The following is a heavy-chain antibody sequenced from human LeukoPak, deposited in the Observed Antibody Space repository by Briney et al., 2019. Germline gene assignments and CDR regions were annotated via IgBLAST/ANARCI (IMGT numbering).Heavy chain of an antibody. J-gene: IGHJ6*02. D-gene: IGHD3-16*01. CDR2: IRGTDGST. Sequence: GGSLRLSCAASGFTFSSNAMSWVRQVPGKGLEWVSAIRGTDGSTYYADSVKGRFTISRDNAKNSLYLQMNSLRAEDTAVYYCLGLPYGMDVWGQGTTVTVSS. CDR1: GFTFSSNA. V-gene: IGHV3-23*01. CDR3: LGLPYGMDV.